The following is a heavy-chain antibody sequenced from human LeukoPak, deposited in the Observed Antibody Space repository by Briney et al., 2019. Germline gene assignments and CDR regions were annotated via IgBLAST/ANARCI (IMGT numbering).Heavy chain of an antibody. V-gene: IGHV4-4*07. J-gene: IGHJ4*02. CDR2: IYTSGST. CDR1: GGSFSIYY. CDR3: ARGRRGYSYGRYFDY. D-gene: IGHD5-18*01. Sequence: PSETLSLTCTASGGSFSIYYWSWLRQPAGKGLEWIGRIYTSGSTNYIPSLKSRVTMSVDTSKNQFSLKLSSVTAADTAVYYCARGRRGYSYGRYFDYWGQGTLVTVSS.